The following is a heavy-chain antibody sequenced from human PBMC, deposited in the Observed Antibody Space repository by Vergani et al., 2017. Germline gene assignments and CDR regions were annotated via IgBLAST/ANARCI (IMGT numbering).Heavy chain of an antibody. CDR3: ARDGGYCSGGSCYYEYFQH. J-gene: IGHJ1*01. CDR2: IYTSGST. CDR1: GGSISSGSYY. Sequence: QVQLQESGPGLVKPSQTLSLTCTVSGGSISSGSYYWSWIRQPAGKGLEWIGRIYTSGSTNYNPSLKSRVTISVDTSKNQFSLKLSSVTAADTAVYYCARDGGYCSGGSCYYEYFQHWGQGTLVTVSS. D-gene: IGHD2-15*01. V-gene: IGHV4-61*02.